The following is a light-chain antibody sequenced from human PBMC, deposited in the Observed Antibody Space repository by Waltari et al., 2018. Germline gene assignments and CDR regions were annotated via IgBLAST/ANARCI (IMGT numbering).Light chain of an antibody. J-gene: IGKJ1*01. CDR1: QSMSRY. CDR3: QNHERLPAM. Sequence: SCRASQSMSRYLAGYQQKPGQAPRLLIYAAASRATGIPDRVSGSGSGTDFSLTISRLEPEDFAVYYCQNHERLPAMFGQGTKVEIK. CDR2: AAA. V-gene: IGKV3-20*01.